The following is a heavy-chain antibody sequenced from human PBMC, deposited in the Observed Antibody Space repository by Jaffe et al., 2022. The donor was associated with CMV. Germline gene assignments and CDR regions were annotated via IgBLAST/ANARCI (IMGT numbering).Heavy chain of an antibody. Sequence: QLQLQESGPGLVKPSETLSLTCTVSGGSISSSSYYWGWIRQPPGKGLEWIGSIYYSGSTYYNPSLKSRVTISVDTSKNQFSLKLSSVTAADTAVYYCARLATFRGGLSGPEGRFFEDVNWFDPWGQGTLVTVSS. J-gene: IGHJ5*02. CDR2: IYYSGST. CDR3: ARLATFRGGLSGPEGRFFEDVNWFDP. CDR1: GGSISSSSYY. D-gene: IGHD3-10*01. V-gene: IGHV4-39*01.